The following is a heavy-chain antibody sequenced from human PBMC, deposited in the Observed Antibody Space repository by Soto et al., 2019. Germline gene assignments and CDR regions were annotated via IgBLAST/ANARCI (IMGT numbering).Heavy chain of an antibody. CDR3: ASQHYYDSRVGAFDI. D-gene: IGHD3-22*01. Sequence: EVQLVESGGGLVQPGGSLRLSCAASGFTFSSYEMNWVRQAPGKGLERVSYISSSGSTIYYTDSMKGRFTISRANAKDSLYLQVNGLRDDDTAVYYWASQHYYDSRVGAFDIWGQGPMVTVSS. CDR1: GFTFSSYE. CDR2: ISSSGSTI. V-gene: IGHV3-48*03. J-gene: IGHJ3*02.